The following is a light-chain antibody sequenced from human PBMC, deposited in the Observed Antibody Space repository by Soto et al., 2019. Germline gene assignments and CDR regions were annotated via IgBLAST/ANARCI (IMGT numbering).Light chain of an antibody. CDR2: KAS. Sequence: DGQLGRTSCTQGAYVGGGVPLSWRASQSISSWLAWYQQKPGKAPKLLIYKASSLKSGVPSRFSGSGSGTEFTLTISSLQPDDFATYYCQHYNSYSEAFGQGTKVDIK. J-gene: IGKJ1*01. CDR1: QSISSW. V-gene: IGKV1-5*03. CDR3: QHYNSYSEA.